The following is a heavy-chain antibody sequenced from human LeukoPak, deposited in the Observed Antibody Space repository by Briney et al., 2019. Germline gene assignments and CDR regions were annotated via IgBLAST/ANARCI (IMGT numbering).Heavy chain of an antibody. CDR1: GFAFSTYW. Sequence: PGGSLRLSCAASGFAFSTYWMDWVRQAPGKGLEWVGNINQDGSVKHYVDSVRGRFTISRDNAKNSLYLQMNSLRAEDTAVYYCARAYYYGSGSYYPPDYWGQGTLVTVSS. D-gene: IGHD3-10*01. V-gene: IGHV3-7*01. CDR2: INQDGSVK. J-gene: IGHJ4*02. CDR3: ARAYYYGSGSYYPPDY.